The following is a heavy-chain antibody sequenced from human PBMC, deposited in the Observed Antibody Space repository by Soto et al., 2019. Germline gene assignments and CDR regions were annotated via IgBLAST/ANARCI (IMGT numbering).Heavy chain of an antibody. CDR3: AAEGSFGVLDP. J-gene: IGHJ5*02. D-gene: IGHD3-3*01. CDR2: INPSGGST. Sequence: ASVKVSCKASGYTFTSYYMHWVRQAPGQGLEWMGIINPSGGSTSYAQKFQGRVTMTRDTSTSTVYMELSSLRSEDTAVYYCAAEGSFGVLDPWGQGTLVTVSS. CDR1: GYTFTSYY. V-gene: IGHV1-46*01.